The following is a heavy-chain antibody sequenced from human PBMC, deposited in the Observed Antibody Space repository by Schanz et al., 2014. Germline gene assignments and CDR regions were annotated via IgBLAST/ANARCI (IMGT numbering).Heavy chain of an antibody. CDR3: ARAPTAYCSDTSCRGTPFDY. CDR2: INPSGGGT. CDR1: GYTFVSYS. V-gene: IGHV1-46*03. Sequence: QVQLVQSGAEVKKPGASVKVSCKASGYTFVSYSMHWVRQVPGQGLEWMGIINPSGGGTSYALRFQDRVTVTRDTSRSTVYMELSSLRSEDTAVYYCARAPTAYCSDTSCRGTPFDYWGQGTLVTVSS. D-gene: IGHD2-2*01. J-gene: IGHJ4*02.